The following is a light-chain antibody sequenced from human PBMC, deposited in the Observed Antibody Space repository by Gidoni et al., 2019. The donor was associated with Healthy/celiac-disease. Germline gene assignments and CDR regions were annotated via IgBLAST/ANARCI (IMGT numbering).Light chain of an antibody. CDR2: DAS. CDR1: QSVSSY. CDR3: QQRSNWPPT. V-gene: IGKV3-11*01. Sequence: EIVVTQSPATLSLSPGERATLPCRASQSVSSYLAWYQQKPGQAPRLLIYDASNRATGIPARFSGSGSGTDFTLTISSLEPEDFAVYYCQQRSNWPPTFGQGTRLEIK. J-gene: IGKJ5*01.